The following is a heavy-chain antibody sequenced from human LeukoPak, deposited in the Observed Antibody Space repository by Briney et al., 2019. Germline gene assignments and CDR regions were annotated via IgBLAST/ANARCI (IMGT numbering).Heavy chain of an antibody. D-gene: IGHD3-10*01. J-gene: IGHJ5*02. V-gene: IGHV3-9*01. CDR3: ARVEVALSQES. Sequence: GGSLRLSCAASGSTFDDYAMHWVRQAPGKGLEWVSGISWNSGSIGYADSVKGRFTISRDNAKSSLYLQMNSLRAEDTAVYYCARVEVALSQESWGQGTLVTVSS. CDR1: GSTFDDYA. CDR2: ISWNSGSI.